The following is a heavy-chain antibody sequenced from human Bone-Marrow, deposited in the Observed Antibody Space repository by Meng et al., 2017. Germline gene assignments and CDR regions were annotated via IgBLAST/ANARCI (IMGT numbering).Heavy chain of an antibody. J-gene: IGHJ4*02. Sequence: VQLYWSGRGLVKPSGTLSLCCSGSGGSIGSCNLWSWVRQPPGKGLEWIGEINHSGSTNYNTSLQSRVTISVDTSQKNLSLKLSSVPAADSAVYYCARGPTTMAHDFDYWGQGTLVTVSS. V-gene: IGHV4-4*02. CDR1: GGSIGSCNL. D-gene: IGHD4-11*01. CDR3: ARGPTTMAHDFDY. CDR2: INHSGST.